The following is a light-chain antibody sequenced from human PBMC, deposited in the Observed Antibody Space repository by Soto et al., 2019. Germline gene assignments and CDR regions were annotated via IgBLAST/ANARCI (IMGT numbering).Light chain of an antibody. CDR2: GAS. CDR1: QSVSSD. Sequence: EIGMTQSPATLSVSPGERATLSCRASQSVSSDLAWYHQKPGQAPRLLIYGASTRATGIPARFSGSGSGTEFTLIINRLEPEDFALYYCQHYGTSIIFGQGTRLEI. V-gene: IGKV3-15*01. CDR3: QHYGTSII. J-gene: IGKJ5*01.